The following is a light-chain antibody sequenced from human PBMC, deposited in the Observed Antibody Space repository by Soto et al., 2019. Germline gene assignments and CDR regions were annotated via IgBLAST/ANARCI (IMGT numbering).Light chain of an antibody. CDR3: QQYNDWPPWT. Sequence: EIVMTQSPATLSVSPGDTATLSCRASQSVSGNLAWYQQKPGQAPRLLIYGASTRATGIPARFSGSRSGTEFTLTINGLQSEEFAVYYCQQYNDWPPWTFGQGTKVESK. CDR1: QSVSGN. J-gene: IGKJ1*01. CDR2: GAS. V-gene: IGKV3-15*01.